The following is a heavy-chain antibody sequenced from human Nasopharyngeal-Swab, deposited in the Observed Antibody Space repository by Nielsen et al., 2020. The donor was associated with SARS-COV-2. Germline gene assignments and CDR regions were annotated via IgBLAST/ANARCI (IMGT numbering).Heavy chain of an antibody. D-gene: IGHD4/OR15-4a*01. Sequence: GGSLRLSCAASGFTFSNSGMDWVRQAPGKGLEWVAVISYDGSNEYHGDSVKGRFTISRDNSKNTLYLQMNSLRVDDTAVYYCAKDVHADYGGIDYWGQGILVTVSS. CDR2: ISYDGSNE. CDR3: AKDVHADYGGIDY. V-gene: IGHV3-30*18. CDR1: GFTFSNSG. J-gene: IGHJ4*02.